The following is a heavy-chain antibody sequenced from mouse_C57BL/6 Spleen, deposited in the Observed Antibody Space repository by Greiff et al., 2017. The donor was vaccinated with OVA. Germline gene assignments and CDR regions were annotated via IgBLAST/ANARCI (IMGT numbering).Heavy chain of an antibody. CDR2: IYPGDGDT. D-gene: IGHD2-3*01. CDR1: GYAFSSSW. CDR3: ARSGMGPYYFDY. Sequence: QVQLKQSGPELVKPGASVKISCKASGYAFSSSWMNWVKRRPGKGLEWIGRIYPGDGDTNYNGKFKGKATLTADKSSSTAYMQLSSLTSEDSAVYFCARSGMGPYYFDYWGQGTTLTVSS. J-gene: IGHJ2*01. V-gene: IGHV1-82*01.